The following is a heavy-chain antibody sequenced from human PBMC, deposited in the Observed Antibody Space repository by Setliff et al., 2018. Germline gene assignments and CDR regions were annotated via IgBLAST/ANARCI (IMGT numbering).Heavy chain of an antibody. CDR1: GFTFSSYA. Sequence: GGSLRLSCSASGFTFSSYAMTWVRQAPGKGLEWVSSISGSGRTTYYAASVKGRFTISRDISTNTLFLEIDSLRSEDTGLYYCAREGSIGWSQYFHHWGQGTPVTVSS. CDR2: ISGSGRTT. D-gene: IGHD6-19*01. CDR3: AREGSIGWSQYFHH. J-gene: IGHJ1*01. V-gene: IGHV3-23*01.